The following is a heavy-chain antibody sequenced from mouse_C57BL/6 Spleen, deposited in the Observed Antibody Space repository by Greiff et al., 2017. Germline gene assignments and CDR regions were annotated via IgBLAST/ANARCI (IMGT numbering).Heavy chain of an antibody. V-gene: IGHV14-4*01. CDR2: IDPENGDT. J-gene: IGHJ3*01. CDR1: GFNINDDY. Sequence: VQLQQSGAELVRPGASVKLSCTASGFNINDDYMHWVKQRPAQGLEWIGWIDPENGDTEYASKFQGKATITAATYSTTAYLQLSSRTSEDTAVYYCTKGYYEAYWGQGTLVTVSA. CDR3: TKGYYEAY. D-gene: IGHD2-3*01.